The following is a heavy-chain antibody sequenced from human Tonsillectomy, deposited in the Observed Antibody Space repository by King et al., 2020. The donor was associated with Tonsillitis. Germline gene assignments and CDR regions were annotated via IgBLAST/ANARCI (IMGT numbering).Heavy chain of an antibody. CDR2: IKQDGSEK. D-gene: IGHD4-23*01. Sequence: EVQLQESGGGLVQRGGSLRLSCAASGFTFSTYWMSWVRQAPGKGLEWVANIKQDGSEKYYADSVKGRFTISRDNAKNSLYLQMNSLRAGDTALYYCARDRTTVVTQESFDCWGQGTLVTVSS. CDR1: GFTFSTYW. V-gene: IGHV3-7*03. CDR3: ARDRTTVVTQESFDC. J-gene: IGHJ4*02.